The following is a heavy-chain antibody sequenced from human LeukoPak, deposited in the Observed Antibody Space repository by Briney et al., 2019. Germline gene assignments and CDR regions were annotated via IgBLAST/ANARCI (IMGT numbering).Heavy chain of an antibody. J-gene: IGHJ5*02. CDR2: IYHSGST. CDR3: ARGGMTTVTTATHWFDP. D-gene: IGHD4-17*01. CDR1: GVSISSSYW. V-gene: IGHV4-4*02. Sequence: PSETLSLTCAVSGVSISSSYWWSWVRQPPGKGLEWIGEIYHSGSTNYNPSLKSRVIISVDNSKNQFSLKLTSVTAADTAVYYCARGGMTTVTTATHWFDPWGRGTLVTVSS.